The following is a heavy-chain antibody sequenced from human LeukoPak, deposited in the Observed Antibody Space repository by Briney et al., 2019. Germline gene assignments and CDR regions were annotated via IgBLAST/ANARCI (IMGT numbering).Heavy chain of an antibody. D-gene: IGHD3-10*01. CDR1: GFTFSSYA. J-gene: IGHJ3*02. V-gene: IGHV3-23*01. CDR3: TKSGVQKWFRGAFDI. Sequence: AGGSLRLSCAASGFTFSSYAMSWVRQAPGKGLEWVSVIGGSGETTFYADSVKGRFTISRDNSKNTVHLQMNSLRAEDTAVYYCTKSGVQKWFRGAFDIWGQGVMVTVSS. CDR2: IGGSGETT.